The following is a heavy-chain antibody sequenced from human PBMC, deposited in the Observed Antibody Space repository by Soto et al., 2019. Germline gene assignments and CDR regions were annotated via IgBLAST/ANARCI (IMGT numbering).Heavy chain of an antibody. CDR1: GYSFTNYW. Sequence: PGESLKISCKGSGYSFTNYWIGWVRQMPGKGLEWMGIIYPDDSDTRYSPSFQGQVTISADKSISTAYLQWSSLKASDTAMYYCARPPYYYDSSGYYLGYWGQGTLVTVSS. D-gene: IGHD3-22*01. CDR2: IYPDDSDT. J-gene: IGHJ4*02. V-gene: IGHV5-51*01. CDR3: ARPPYYYDSSGYYLGY.